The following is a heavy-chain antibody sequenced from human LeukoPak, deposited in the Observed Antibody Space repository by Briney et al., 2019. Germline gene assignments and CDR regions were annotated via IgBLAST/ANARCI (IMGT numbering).Heavy chain of an antibody. Sequence: PSETLSLTCTVSGGSISSYFWCWVRQPPGRGQEWVGYIYYSGSTNYNPSLKSRVTISVDTSKNQFSLKLSSVTAADTAVYYCERGGMVRGVAQNGMDVWGQGTTVTVSS. V-gene: IGHV4-59*08. D-gene: IGHD3-10*01. CDR1: GGSISSYF. CDR2: IYYSGST. J-gene: IGHJ6*02. CDR3: ERGGMVRGVAQNGMDV.